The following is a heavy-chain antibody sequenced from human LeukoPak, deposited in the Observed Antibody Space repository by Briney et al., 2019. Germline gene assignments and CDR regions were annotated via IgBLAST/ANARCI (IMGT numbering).Heavy chain of an antibody. D-gene: IGHD6-19*01. J-gene: IGHJ4*02. CDR1: GGSISNYY. CDR2: IFTSGST. CDR3: GKSGSRDWDYFEY. V-gene: IGHV4-4*07. Sequence: SETLSLTCTVSGGSISNYYWSWVRQPAGKGLEWIGRIFTSGSTNYNPSLKSRVTMSVDTSMNQLSLKLSSVTAADTAVYYCGKSGSRDWDYFEYWGQGTLVTASS.